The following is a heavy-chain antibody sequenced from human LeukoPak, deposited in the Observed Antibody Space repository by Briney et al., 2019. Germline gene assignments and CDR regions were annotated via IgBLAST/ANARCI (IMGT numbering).Heavy chain of an antibody. J-gene: IGHJ6*02. Sequence: PGRSLRLSCAASGFTFSSYGMHWIRQAPGKGLEWVAVIWYDGSNKYYADSVKGRFTISRDNSKNTLYLQMNSLRAEDTAVYYCARDPDIVVVPAASVGYYYYYGMDVWGQGTTVTVSS. V-gene: IGHV3-33*01. D-gene: IGHD2-2*01. CDR2: IWYDGSNK. CDR1: GFTFSSYG. CDR3: ARDPDIVVVPAASVGYYYYYGMDV.